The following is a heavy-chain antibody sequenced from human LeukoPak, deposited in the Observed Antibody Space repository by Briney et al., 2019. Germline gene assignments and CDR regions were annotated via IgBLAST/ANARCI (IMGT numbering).Heavy chain of an antibody. CDR2: INWNGGST. V-gene: IGHV3-20*04. J-gene: IGHJ3*02. D-gene: IGHD3-22*01. Sequence: GGSLRLSCAASGFTFDDYGMSWVRQAPGKGLEWVSGINWNGGSTGYADSVMGRFTISRDNAKNSLYLQMNSLRAEDTALYYCARGLLDHWGVYDSSLHDAFDIWGQGTMVTVSS. CDR3: ARGLLDHWGVYDSSLHDAFDI. CDR1: GFTFDDYG.